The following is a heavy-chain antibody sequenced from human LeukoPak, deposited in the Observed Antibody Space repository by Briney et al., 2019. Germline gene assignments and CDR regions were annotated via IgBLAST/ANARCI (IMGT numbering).Heavy chain of an antibody. CDR1: GGSISSSSYY. CDR2: IYYSGST. D-gene: IGHD6-13*01. J-gene: IGHJ4*02. CDR3: ASISTIAAAGNAFDY. Sequence: SETLSLTCTVSGGSISSSSYYWGWIRQPPGKGLEWIGSIYYSGSTYYNPSPKSRVTISVDTSKNQFSLKLSSVTAADTAVYYCASISTIAAAGNAFDYWGQGTLVTVSS. V-gene: IGHV4-39*01.